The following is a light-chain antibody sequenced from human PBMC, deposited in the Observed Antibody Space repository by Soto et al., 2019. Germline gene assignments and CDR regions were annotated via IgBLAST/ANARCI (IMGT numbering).Light chain of an antibody. CDR3: QQYENLPT. J-gene: IGKJ5*01. CDR1: QNINNY. Sequence: IQMTKSPSYLSGSVGDRVTLTCQARQNINNYLNWYQQKPGRAPKLLIYDASNLEAGVPSRFRGSGSGTDFTFTISRLQPEDIATYYCQQYENLPTFGQGTRLEIK. V-gene: IGKV1-33*01. CDR2: DAS.